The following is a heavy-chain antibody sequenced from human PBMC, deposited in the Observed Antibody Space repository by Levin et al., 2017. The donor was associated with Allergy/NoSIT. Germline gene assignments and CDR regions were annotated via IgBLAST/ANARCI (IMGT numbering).Heavy chain of an antibody. V-gene: IGHV1-18*01. CDR3: AREMADTAADTFDI. CDR2: ISPYNGET. Sequence: EASVKVSCKASGYSFTFFGISWVRQAPGQGLEWMGWISPYNGETNYAQKFQGRVTMTTDTSTSTAFLELSSLRSDDTAVYYCAREMADTAADTFDIWGQGTMVTVSS. D-gene: IGHD5-18*01. CDR1: GYSFTFFG. J-gene: IGHJ3*02.